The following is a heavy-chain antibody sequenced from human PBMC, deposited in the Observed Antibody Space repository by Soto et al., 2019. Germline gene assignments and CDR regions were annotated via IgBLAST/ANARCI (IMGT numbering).Heavy chain of an antibody. V-gene: IGHV3-23*01. CDR2: ISGSGGDT. CDR1: GLTFNKYD. Sequence: VQLLESGGDLVQPGGSLRLSCAASGLTFNKYDMSWVRQAPGKGLEWVSGISGSGGDTYYADSVKGRFTISRDNSKSTLYLQINSPSAEDTAIYYCANDPRGPYSWGQGTLVTVSS. J-gene: IGHJ4*02. CDR3: ANDPRGPYS.